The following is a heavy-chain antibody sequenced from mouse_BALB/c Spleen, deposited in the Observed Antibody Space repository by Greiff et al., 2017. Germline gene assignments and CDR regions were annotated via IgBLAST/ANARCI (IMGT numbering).Heavy chain of an antibody. J-gene: IGHJ3*01. CDR2: ISYSGST. V-gene: IGHV3-2*02. Sequence: EVQLQQSGPGLVKPSQSLSLTCTVTGYSITSDYAWNWIRQFPGNKLEWMGYISYSGSTSYNPSLKSRISITRDTSKNQFFLQLNSVTTEDTATYYCARAGNYRAWFAYWGQGTLVTVSA. CDR1: GYSITSDYA. CDR3: ARAGNYRAWFAY. D-gene: IGHD2-1*01.